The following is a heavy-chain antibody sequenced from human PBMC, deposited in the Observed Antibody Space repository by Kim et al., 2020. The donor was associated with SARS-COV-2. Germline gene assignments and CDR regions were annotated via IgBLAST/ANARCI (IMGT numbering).Heavy chain of an antibody. J-gene: IGHJ6*03. V-gene: IGHV3-48*03. CDR3: ARDAVKGNDLWSGYYGYYYYYMDV. Sequence: GGSLRLSCAASGFTFSSYEMNWVRQAPGKGLEWVSYISSSGSTIYYADSVKGRFTISKDNAKNSLYLQMNSLRAEDKAVYYCARDAVKGNDLWSGYYGYYYYYMDVWGKGTTVTVSS. CDR2: ISSSGSTI. D-gene: IGHD3-3*01. CDR1: GFTFSSYE.